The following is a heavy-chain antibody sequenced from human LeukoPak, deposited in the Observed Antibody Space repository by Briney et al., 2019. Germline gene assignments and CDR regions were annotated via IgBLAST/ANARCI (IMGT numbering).Heavy chain of an antibody. CDR3: ARQGGDAYCGGDCYTNFDY. J-gene: IGHJ4*02. V-gene: IGHV5-51*01. Sequence: GASLKTSSKASGYSFTSYWIGWVRPMPGKGLGWMGVIYPGNSATQSSPSFQGQVTISADKAICTAYLQWSSLKASDTAMYYCARQGGDAYCGGDCYTNFDYWGQGTLVTVSS. CDR2: IYPGNSAT. CDR1: GYSFTSYW. D-gene: IGHD2-21*01.